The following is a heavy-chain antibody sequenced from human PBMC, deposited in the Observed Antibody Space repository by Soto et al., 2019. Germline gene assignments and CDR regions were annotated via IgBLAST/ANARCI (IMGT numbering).Heavy chain of an antibody. CDR2: IYYSGST. CDR3: ARRYGDAFDI. Sequence: QVQLQESGPGLVKPSETLSLTCTVSGGSISSYYWSWIRQPPGKGLEWIGYIYYSGSTKYNPSLKSRVTISVDTSKNQFSLKLSSVTAADTAVYYCARRYGDAFDIWGQGTMVTVSS. CDR1: GGSISSYY. V-gene: IGHV4-59*08. D-gene: IGHD4-17*01. J-gene: IGHJ3*02.